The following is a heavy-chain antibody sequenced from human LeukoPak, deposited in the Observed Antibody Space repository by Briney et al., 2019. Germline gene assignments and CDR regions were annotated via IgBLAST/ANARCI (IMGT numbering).Heavy chain of an antibody. D-gene: IGHD3-3*01. CDR1: GGSISNYY. Sequence: SETLSLTCTVSGGSISNYYWSWIRQPPGKELEWIGYIYSSGSTNHHPSLQSRVTISMDTSKNQFSLKLTSVTAADTAVYYCARHPDFWSGYDLWGQGTLVTVSS. CDR2: IYSSGST. CDR3: ARHPDFWSGYDL. J-gene: IGHJ4*02. V-gene: IGHV4-4*09.